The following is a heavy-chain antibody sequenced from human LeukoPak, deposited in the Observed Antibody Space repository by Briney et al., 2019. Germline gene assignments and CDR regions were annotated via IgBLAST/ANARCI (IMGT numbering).Heavy chain of an antibody. D-gene: IGHD6-6*01. V-gene: IGHV3-15*01. J-gene: IGHJ4*02. Sequence: KPGGSLRLSCAASAFTINDAWMSWVRQAPGKGLEWVGRIKSKTDGGTTEYAAPVKGRFTISRDDSKNTLYLQMNSLKTEDTAMYYCSSWGSTPGVSSDDYWGQGTLVTVSS. CDR2: IKSKTDGGTT. CDR3: SSWGSTPGVSSDDY. CDR1: AFTINDAW.